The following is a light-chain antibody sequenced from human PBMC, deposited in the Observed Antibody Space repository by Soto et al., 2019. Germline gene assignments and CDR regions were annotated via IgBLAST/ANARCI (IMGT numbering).Light chain of an antibody. CDR1: QGISSW. Sequence: DIQMTQSPSSVSASVGDRVTITCRASQGISSWLARYQQKPGKAPKLLIYAASSLQSGVPSRVSVSGSGTDFTLTISSLQPEDFATYYCQQANTFGTFGQGTKVEIK. V-gene: IGKV1-12*01. CDR2: AAS. J-gene: IGKJ1*01. CDR3: QQANTFGT.